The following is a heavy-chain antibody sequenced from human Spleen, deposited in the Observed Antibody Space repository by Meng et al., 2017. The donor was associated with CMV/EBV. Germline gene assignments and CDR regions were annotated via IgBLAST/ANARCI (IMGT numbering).Heavy chain of an antibody. Sequence: GESLKISCAASGFTFSSYSMNWVRQAPGKGLEWVSYISSSSSTIYYADSVKGRFTISRDNAKNSLYLQMNSLRAEDTAVYYCASWFGRYCSSTSCYKGPNPYYYYYGMDVWGQGTTVTVSS. J-gene: IGHJ6*02. V-gene: IGHV3-48*04. CDR1: GFTFSSYS. D-gene: IGHD2-2*02. CDR2: ISSSSSTI. CDR3: ASWFGRYCSSTSCYKGPNPYYYYYGMDV.